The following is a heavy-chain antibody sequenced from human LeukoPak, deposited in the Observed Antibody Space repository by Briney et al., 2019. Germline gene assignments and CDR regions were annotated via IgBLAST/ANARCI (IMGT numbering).Heavy chain of an antibody. CDR1: GFTFSNAW. J-gene: IGHJ6*02. CDR3: STTTSYASSNYYYGLDA. CDR2: IYRNADGGTT. D-gene: IGHD2-2*01. V-gene: IGHV3-15*05. Sequence: GGSLRLSCAASGFTFSNAWMTWVRQAPGKGLEWVGRIYRNADGGTTDYAAPVKGRFTISRDDSKNTLYLQMNSLKTEDTAVYYFSTTTSYASSNYYYGLDAWGQGTSVTVSS.